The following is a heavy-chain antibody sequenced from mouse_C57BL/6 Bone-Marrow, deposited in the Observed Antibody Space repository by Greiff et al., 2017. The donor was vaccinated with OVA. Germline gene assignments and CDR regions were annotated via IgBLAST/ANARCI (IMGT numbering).Heavy chain of an antibody. J-gene: IGHJ4*01. V-gene: IGHV5-9-1*02. CDR1: GFTFSSYA. CDR3: TRRGANYYRYKDAMDY. D-gene: IGHD1-1*01. CDR2: ISSGGDYT. Sequence: EVKLVESGEGLVKPGGSLKLSCAASGFTFSSYAMSWVRQTPEKRLEWVAYISSGGDYTYYADTVKGRFTISRDNARNTLYLQMSSLKSEDTAMYYCTRRGANYYRYKDAMDYWGQGTSVTVSS.